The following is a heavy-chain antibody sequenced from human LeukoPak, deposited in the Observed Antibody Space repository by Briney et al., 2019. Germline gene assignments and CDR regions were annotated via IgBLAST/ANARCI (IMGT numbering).Heavy chain of an antibody. D-gene: IGHD4-17*01. V-gene: IGHV4-34*01. CDR1: GGSFSGYY. J-gene: IGHJ4*02. CDR2: INHSGST. CDR3: ARGLPPYGYYFDY. Sequence: PSETLSLTCAVYGGSFSGYYWSWIRQPPGKGLEWIGEINHSGSTNYNPSLKSRVTISVDTSKNQFSLKLSSVTAADTAVYYCARGLPPYGYYFDYWGQGTLVTVSS.